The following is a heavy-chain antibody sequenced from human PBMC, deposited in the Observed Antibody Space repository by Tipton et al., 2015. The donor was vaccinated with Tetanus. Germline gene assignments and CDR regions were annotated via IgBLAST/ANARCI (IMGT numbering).Heavy chain of an antibody. CDR1: GGSISSYY. CDR2: IHSSGST. CDR3: ARLGYDISTGYHYDY. J-gene: IGHJ4*02. V-gene: IGHV4-59*08. Sequence: TLSLTCTVSGGSISSYYWSWIRQPPGKGPEWIGQIHSSGSTNYIPSLKSRVTISLDTSKNQFSLKLSSVTAADTAVYYCARLGYDISTGYHYDYWGQGTLVTVSS. D-gene: IGHD3-9*01.